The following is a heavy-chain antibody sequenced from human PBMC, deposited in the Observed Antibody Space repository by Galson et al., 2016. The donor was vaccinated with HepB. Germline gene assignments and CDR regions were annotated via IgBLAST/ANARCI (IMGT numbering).Heavy chain of an antibody. CDR2: ISSTSSYI. CDR1: GITFSSYS. Sequence: SLRLSCAASGITFSSYSMNWVRQAPGKGLELVSSISSTSSYIYYADSVKGRFTISRDNAKNSLYLQMNSLGAEDTAVYYCARDDGATVTPYYFDYWGQGTLVTVSS. CDR3: ARDDGATVTPYYFDY. V-gene: IGHV3-21*01. J-gene: IGHJ4*02. D-gene: IGHD4-17*01.